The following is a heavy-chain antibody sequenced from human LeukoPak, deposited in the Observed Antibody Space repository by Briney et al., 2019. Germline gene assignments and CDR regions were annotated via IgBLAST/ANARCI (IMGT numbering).Heavy chain of an antibody. CDR3: ARVVYNFLPGYSG. CDR2: MNPNSGNT. V-gene: IGHV1-8*01. Sequence: GASVKVSCKASGYTFTSYDINWVRQATGQGLEWMGWMNPNSGNTGYAQKFQGRVTMTRDTSISTAYMELSRLRSDDTVVYYCARVVYNFLPGYSGGGKGTLATVPS. CDR1: GYTFTSYD. J-gene: IGHJ4*02. D-gene: IGHD3-9*01.